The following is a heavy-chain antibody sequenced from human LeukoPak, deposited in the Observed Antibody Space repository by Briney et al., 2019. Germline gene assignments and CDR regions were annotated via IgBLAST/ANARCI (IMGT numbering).Heavy chain of an antibody. V-gene: IGHV4-39*07. D-gene: IGHD3-22*01. J-gene: IGHJ4*02. CDR2: IYHSGST. Sequence: SETLSLTCTVSSGSISSSSYYWGRIRQPPGKGLECIGSIYHSGSTYYNPPLKSRVTISVDTSQNRFSLKLRFLTAADTAVYFCARAETDYYDDSGYFQYYFDSWGQGSLVAVSS. CDR1: SGSISSSSYY. CDR3: ARAETDYYDDSGYFQYYFDS.